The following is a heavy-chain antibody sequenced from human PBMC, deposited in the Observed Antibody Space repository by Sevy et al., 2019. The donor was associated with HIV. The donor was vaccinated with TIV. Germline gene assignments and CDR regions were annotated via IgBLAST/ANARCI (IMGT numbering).Heavy chain of an antibody. J-gene: IGHJ4*02. D-gene: IGHD3-10*01. CDR2: ISGSGGGK. Sequence: VGSLRLSCAASGFTFSSFAISWVRQAPGKGLEWVSDISGSGGGKKYADSVKGRFTVSRDNAQNTVFPQMNNLRGEDTGLYYCAKEFYRGSYLEDWGQGTLVTVSS. V-gene: IGHV3-23*01. CDR1: GFTFSSFA. CDR3: AKEFYRGSYLED.